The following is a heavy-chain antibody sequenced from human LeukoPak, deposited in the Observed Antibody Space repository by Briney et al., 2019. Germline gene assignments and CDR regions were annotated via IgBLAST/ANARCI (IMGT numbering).Heavy chain of an antibody. D-gene: IGHD3-10*01. Sequence: ASVKVSCKASGYTFTGYYMHWVRPAPGQGLEWMGWINPNSGGTNYAQKFQGRVTMTRDTSISTAYMELSRLRSDDTAVYYCARVTMVRGAYPSTWGQGTLVTVSS. V-gene: IGHV1-2*02. CDR3: ARVTMVRGAYPST. CDR1: GYTFTGYY. J-gene: IGHJ5*02. CDR2: INPNSGGT.